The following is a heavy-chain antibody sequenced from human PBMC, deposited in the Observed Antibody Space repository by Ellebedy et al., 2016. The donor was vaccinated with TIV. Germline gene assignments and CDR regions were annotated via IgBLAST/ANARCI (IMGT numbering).Heavy chain of an antibody. J-gene: IGHJ6*02. Sequence: GGSLRLSCAASGFTFSSYSMNWVRLAPGTGLEWVAYISSGSSTIYYADSVKGRFTISRDNAENSLFLQMSSLRADDTAVYFCARLFNCKWGAMDVWGQGTTVTVSS. CDR3: ARLFNCKWGAMDV. CDR2: ISSGSSTI. D-gene: IGHD7-27*01. CDR1: GFTFSSYS. V-gene: IGHV3-48*04.